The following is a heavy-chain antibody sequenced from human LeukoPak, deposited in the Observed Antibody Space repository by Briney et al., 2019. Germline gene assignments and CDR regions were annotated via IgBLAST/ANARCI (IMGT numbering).Heavy chain of an antibody. CDR1: GFTFRSYW. J-gene: IGHJ3*02. Sequence: GGPLRLSCAASGFTFRSYWLHWVRQAPGKGLVWVSRINTDGTNTHYADSVNGRFTISRDNAKDTLYLQMDSLRADDTAVYYCAILRITMVRGVIIGGLDAFDIWGQGTMVTVSS. D-gene: IGHD3-10*01. CDR2: INTDGTNT. CDR3: AILRITMVRGVIIGGLDAFDI. V-gene: IGHV3-74*01.